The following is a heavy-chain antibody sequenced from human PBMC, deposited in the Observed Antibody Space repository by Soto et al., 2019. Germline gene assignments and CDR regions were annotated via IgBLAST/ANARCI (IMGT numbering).Heavy chain of an antibody. D-gene: IGHD1-1*01. CDR3: ARGRYGDY. CDR1: GYTFTSYG. V-gene: IGHV1-18*01. CDR2: ISAHNGNT. Sequence: QVHLVQSGAEVKKPGASVKVSCKASGYTFTSYGITWVRQAPGQGLEWMGWISAHNGNTDYAQKRQGRVMVTRETSTSTAYMELRGLRSDDTAVYYWARGRYGDYGGQGALVTVSS. J-gene: IGHJ4*02.